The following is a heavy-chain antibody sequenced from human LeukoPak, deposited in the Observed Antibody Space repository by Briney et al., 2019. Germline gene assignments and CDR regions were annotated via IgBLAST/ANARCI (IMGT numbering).Heavy chain of an antibody. CDR1: GYTFTSNY. D-gene: IGHD3-22*01. V-gene: IGHV1-2*02. CDR2: ISPSGGST. J-gene: IGHJ1*01. CDR3: ARASYDSSDYEYFHH. Sequence: GASVKVSCKAFGYTFTSNYMHWVRQAPGQGPEWMGVISPSGGSTTYAQKFQGRVTMTRDSSISTAYMELSRLRSDDTAVYYCARASYDSSDYEYFHHWGQGTLVTVSS.